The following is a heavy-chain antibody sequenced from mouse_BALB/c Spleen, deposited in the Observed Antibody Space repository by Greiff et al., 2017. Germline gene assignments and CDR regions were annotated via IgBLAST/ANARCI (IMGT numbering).Heavy chain of an antibody. CDR3: ARGRTTVGSYAMDY. CDR1: GFTFSSYA. Sequence: EVKLLESGGGLVKPGGSLKLSCAASGFTFSSYAMSWVRQTPEKRLEWVASISSGGSTYYPDSVKGRFTISRDNARNILYLQMSSLRSEDTAMYYCARGRTTVGSYAMDYWGQGTSGTVSS. D-gene: IGHD1-1*01. V-gene: IGHV5-6-5*01. J-gene: IGHJ4*01. CDR2: ISSGGST.